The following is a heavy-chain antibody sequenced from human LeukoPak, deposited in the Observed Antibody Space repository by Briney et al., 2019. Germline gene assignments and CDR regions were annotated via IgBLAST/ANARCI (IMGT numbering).Heavy chain of an antibody. J-gene: IGHJ4*02. V-gene: IGHV4-59*01. CDR3: ARDHDYEGLKGNY. D-gene: IGHD3-16*01. CDR1: GGSISSYY. Sequence: SETLSLTCTVSGGSISSYYWNWIRQPPGKGLEWIGYIYYSGSTNYNPSLKSRVTISLNTSKNQFSLKLSSVTAEDTAVYYCARDHDYEGLKGNYWGRGTMVTVSS. CDR2: IYYSGST.